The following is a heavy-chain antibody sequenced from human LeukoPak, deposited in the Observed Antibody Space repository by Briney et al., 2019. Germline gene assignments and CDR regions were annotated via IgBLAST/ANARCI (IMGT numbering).Heavy chain of an antibody. Sequence: GTLSLTCAVSGGSISSSNWWSWVRQPPGKGLEWIGEINHSGSTNYNPSLKSRVTISVDTSKNQFSLKLSSVTAADTAVYYCARLLRGGYPGRNYYYMDVWGKGTTVTVSS. D-gene: IGHD5-24*01. CDR1: GGSISSSNW. V-gene: IGHV4-4*02. J-gene: IGHJ6*03. CDR3: ARLLRGGYPGRNYYYMDV. CDR2: INHSGST.